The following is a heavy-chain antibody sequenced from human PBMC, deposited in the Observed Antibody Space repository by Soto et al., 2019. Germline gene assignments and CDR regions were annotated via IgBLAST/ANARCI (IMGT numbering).Heavy chain of an antibody. V-gene: IGHV1-18*01. CDR2: ISPNNDNT. CDR3: ARDDCFGATCYIGDY. J-gene: IGHJ4*02. Sequence: QVQLVQSGAEVKMPGASVKVSCKASGYTFTTYGIAWVRQAPGQAPEWVGWISPNNDNTHFAQKLQGRVTMTTDTSRSSVYMELRSLRSDDTAVYYCARDDCFGATCYIGDYWGQGTLVTVSS. D-gene: IGHD2-15*01. CDR1: GYTFTTYG.